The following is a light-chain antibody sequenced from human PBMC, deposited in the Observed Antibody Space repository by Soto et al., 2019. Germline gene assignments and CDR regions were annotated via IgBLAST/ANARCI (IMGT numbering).Light chain of an antibody. CDR2: EVS. V-gene: IGKV2-30*01. Sequence: DVVMTQSPLSLPVTRVQPASISCXSSQSPLYSDGNSYLSWFQQRPGQSPRRLIYEVSIRDSGVPDRFSGSGSGTDFTLKISRVEAEDVGIYYCMQGTHWPLPFAQGTKVAIK. CDR1: QSPLYSDGNSY. J-gene: IGKJ1*01. CDR3: MQGTHWPLP.